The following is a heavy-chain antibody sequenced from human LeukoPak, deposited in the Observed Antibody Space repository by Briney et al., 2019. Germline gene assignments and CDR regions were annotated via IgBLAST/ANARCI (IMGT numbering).Heavy chain of an antibody. CDR1: GGSFSGYH. CDR3: ARRPDGFDY. J-gene: IGHJ4*02. CDR2: INHSGST. D-gene: IGHD5-24*01. Sequence: SETLSLTCDVYGGSFSGYHWSWIRQSPGKGLEWIGEINHSGSTNYNPSLKNRVTISVDTSKNQFSLKVSSVTAADTAVYYCARRPDGFDYWGQGTLATVSS. V-gene: IGHV4-34*01.